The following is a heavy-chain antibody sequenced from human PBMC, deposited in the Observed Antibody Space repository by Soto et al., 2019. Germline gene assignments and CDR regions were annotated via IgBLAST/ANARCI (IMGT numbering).Heavy chain of an antibody. CDR3: ARGPVVGPAALGY. V-gene: IGHV1-69*02. CDR2: IIPILGIA. D-gene: IGHD2-2*01. J-gene: IGHJ4*02. CDR1: GGTLSSYT. Sequence: QVQLVQSGAEVKKPGSSVKVSCKASGGTLSSYTISWVRQAPGQGLEWMGRIIPILGIANYAQKFQGRVTMTADKSTSTAYMELSRLRSEDTAVYYWARGPVVGPAALGYWVQGTLVTVSS.